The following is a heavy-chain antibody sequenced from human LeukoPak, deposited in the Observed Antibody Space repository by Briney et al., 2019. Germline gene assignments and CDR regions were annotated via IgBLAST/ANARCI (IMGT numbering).Heavy chain of an antibody. CDR1: GFTVSTNY. J-gene: IGHJ6*02. V-gene: IGHV3-53*01. CDR3: ARDLRSSGSYGMDV. CDR2: IYSGGST. Sequence: GGSLRLSCAASGFTVSTNYMSWVRQAPGKGLEWVSVIYSGGSTYYADSVKGRFTISRDNSKNTLYLQMNSLRAEDTAVYYCARDLRSSGSYGMDVWGQGTTVTVSS. D-gene: IGHD6-19*01.